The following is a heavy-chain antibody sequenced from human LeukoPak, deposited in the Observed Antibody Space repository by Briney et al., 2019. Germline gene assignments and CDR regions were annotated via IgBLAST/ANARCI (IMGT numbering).Heavy chain of an antibody. CDR3: AREVEAGNGWFDP. CDR1: GGSISSYY. Sequence: SSETLSLTCTVSGGSISSYYWSWMRQPAPKGLEWIGRIYTSGSTNYNPSLKSRVIMSVDTSKNQFSLKLSSVTAADTAVYYCAREVEAGNGWFDPWGQGTLVTVYS. V-gene: IGHV4-4*07. J-gene: IGHJ5*02. CDR2: IYTSGST. D-gene: IGHD6-19*01.